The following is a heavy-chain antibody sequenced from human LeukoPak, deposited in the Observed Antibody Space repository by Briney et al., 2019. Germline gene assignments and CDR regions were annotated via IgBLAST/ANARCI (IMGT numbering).Heavy chain of an antibody. J-gene: IGHJ2*01. Sequence: GGSLRLSCAASGFTFSDYYMSWIRQAPGKGLGWVSYISSASSYTNYADSVKGRFTISRDNSKNTLYLQMNSLRAEDTAVYYCAKDVPGGWWYFDLWGRGTLVTVSS. CDR2: ISSASSYT. D-gene: IGHD6-19*01. V-gene: IGHV3-11*05. CDR3: AKDVPGGWWYFDL. CDR1: GFTFSDYY.